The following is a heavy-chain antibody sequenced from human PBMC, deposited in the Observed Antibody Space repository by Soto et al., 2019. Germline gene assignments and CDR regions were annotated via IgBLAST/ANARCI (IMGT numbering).Heavy chain of an antibody. CDR1: GYTFAGYY. CDR2: INPNSGGT. CDR3: ARARFIPQQLDPPLVY. Sequence: GASVKVSCKASGYTFAGYYMHWVRQAPGQGLEWMGWINPNSGGTNYAQKFQGRVTMTRDTSISTAYMELSRLRSDDTAVYYCARARFIPQQLDPPLVYWGQGTLVTVSS. D-gene: IGHD6-13*01. J-gene: IGHJ4*02. V-gene: IGHV1-2*02.